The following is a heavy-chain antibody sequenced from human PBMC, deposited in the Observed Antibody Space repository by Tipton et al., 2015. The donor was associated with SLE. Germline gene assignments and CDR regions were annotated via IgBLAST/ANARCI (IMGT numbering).Heavy chain of an antibody. V-gene: IGHV4-59*01. CDR3: ARVHAFSGSWYYFDF. CDR2: IHNSGST. Sequence: TLSLTCTVYGGSISSYHWTWIRQTPGKGLEWIGNIHNSGSTNYNPSLKSRVTISADMSKNQFSLKLSSATAADTAVYYCARVHAFSGSWYYFDFWGQGIQVTVSS. CDR1: GGSISSYH. J-gene: IGHJ4*02. D-gene: IGHD6-13*01.